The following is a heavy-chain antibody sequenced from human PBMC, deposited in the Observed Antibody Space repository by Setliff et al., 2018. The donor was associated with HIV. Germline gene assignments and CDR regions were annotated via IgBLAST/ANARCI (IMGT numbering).Heavy chain of an antibody. J-gene: IGHJ5*02. CDR3: ARDVDKLMALSWFDP. Sequence: NPSETLSLTCTVSGGSISSYSWSWIRQPPGKGLEWIGYIYTSGSTNYNPSLKSRVTISIDTSKNQFSLKLSSVTPADTAMYYCARDVDKLMALSWFDPWGQGTLVTVSS. V-gene: IGHV4-4*08. CDR1: GGSISSYS. CDR2: IYTSGST. D-gene: IGHD5-12*01.